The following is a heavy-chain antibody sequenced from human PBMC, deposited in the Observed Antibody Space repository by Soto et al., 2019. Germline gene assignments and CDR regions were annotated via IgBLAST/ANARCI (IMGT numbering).Heavy chain of an antibody. Sequence: GASVKVSCKACGGSFSSYAISWVRQAPGQGLEWMGGIIPIFGTADYAQKFQGRVTITRDTSASTAYMELSSLRSEDTAVYYCARSIVVVTALDYWGQGTLVTVSS. D-gene: IGHD2-21*02. CDR1: GGSFSSYA. CDR2: IIPIFGTA. CDR3: ARSIVVVTALDY. V-gene: IGHV1-69*05. J-gene: IGHJ4*02.